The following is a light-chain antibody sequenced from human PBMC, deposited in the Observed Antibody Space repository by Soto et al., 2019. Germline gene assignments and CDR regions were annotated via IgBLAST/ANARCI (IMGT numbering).Light chain of an antibody. Sequence: EIVLKQSPATLSLSPGERATLSCRASQSVRRYLAWYQQKPGQAPRLLIYEASNRATGIPARFSGSGSGTDFTLTISSLQSEDFAVYYCQQYNNWPPTFGGGTKVEIK. J-gene: IGKJ4*01. CDR2: EAS. CDR1: QSVRRY. CDR3: QQYNNWPPT. V-gene: IGKV3-11*01.